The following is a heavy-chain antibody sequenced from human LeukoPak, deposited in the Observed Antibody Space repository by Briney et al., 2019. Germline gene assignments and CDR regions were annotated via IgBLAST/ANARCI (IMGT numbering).Heavy chain of an antibody. CDR1: GFTFSSYA. D-gene: IGHD2-2*01. CDR3: AKAGEADNTVVVPAAIEADY. CDR2: ISGSGGST. J-gene: IGHJ4*02. V-gene: IGHV3-23*01. Sequence: GGSLRLSCAASGFTFSSYAMSWVRQAPGKGLEWVSAISGSGGSTYYADSVKGRFTISRDNSKNTLYLQMNSLRAEDTAVYYCAKAGEADNTVVVPAAIEADYWGQGTLVTVSS.